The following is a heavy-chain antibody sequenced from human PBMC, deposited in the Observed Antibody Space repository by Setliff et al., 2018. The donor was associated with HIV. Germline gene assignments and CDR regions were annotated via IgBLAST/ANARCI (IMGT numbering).Heavy chain of an antibody. V-gene: IGHV3-21*01. J-gene: IGHJ4*02. CDR2: ISSSGSYI. CDR1: GFTFSSYS. CDR3: ARDAAGLERLLKNGAFDY. D-gene: IGHD1-1*01. Sequence: PSETLRLSCAASGFTFSSYSMNWVRQTPGKGLEWVSSISSSGSYIFYADSVRGRFTISRDNAKNSLYLQMNSLRAEDTAVYYCARDAAGLERLLKNGAFDYWGQGTLVTVSS.